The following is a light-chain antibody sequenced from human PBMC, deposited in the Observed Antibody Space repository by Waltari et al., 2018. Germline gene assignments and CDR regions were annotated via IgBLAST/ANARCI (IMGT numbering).Light chain of an antibody. CDR2: EVS. Sequence: QSALTQPPSASGSPGQSVTISCTGTSSDIGGYSFVSWYQQHPGKAPKLMIYEVSQRPAGVPDRFSGSKSGSTASLTVSGLQAEDEAYYYCSSYAGSNTLVFGGGTKLTVL. CDR1: SSDIGGYSF. CDR3: SSYAGSNTLV. V-gene: IGLV2-8*01. J-gene: IGLJ2*01.